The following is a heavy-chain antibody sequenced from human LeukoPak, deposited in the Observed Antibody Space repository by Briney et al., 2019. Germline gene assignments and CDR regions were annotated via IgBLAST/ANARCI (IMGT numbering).Heavy chain of an antibody. Sequence: ASVKVSCKASGYTFTSYAMHWVRQAPGQGLEWMGWISAYNGNTNYAQKLQGRVTMTTDTSTSTAYMELRSLRSDDTAVYYCARVNYEYYFDYWGQGTLVTVSS. CDR3: ARVNYEYYFDY. CDR1: GYTFTSYA. CDR2: ISAYNGNT. D-gene: IGHD1-7*01. J-gene: IGHJ4*02. V-gene: IGHV1-18*01.